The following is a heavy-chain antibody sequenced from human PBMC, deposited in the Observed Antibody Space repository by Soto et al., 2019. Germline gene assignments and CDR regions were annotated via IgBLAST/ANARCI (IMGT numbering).Heavy chain of an antibody. Sequence: QVQLVESGGGVVQPGRSLTLSCAASGFTFSHYGIHWVRQAPGKGLEWLAVISYDGSNKHYADSVKGRFTVSRDNSENTLYLQMNSLRAEDTAVYFCARYSGKYQGPIDYWGQGTLVTVSS. CDR1: GFTFSHYG. J-gene: IGHJ4*02. CDR2: ISYDGSNK. CDR3: ARYSGKYQGPIDY. D-gene: IGHD1-26*01. V-gene: IGHV3-30*03.